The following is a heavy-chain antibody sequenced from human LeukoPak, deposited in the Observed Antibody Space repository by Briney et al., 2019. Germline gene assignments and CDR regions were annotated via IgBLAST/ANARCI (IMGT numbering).Heavy chain of an antibody. Sequence: GGSLRLSCAASGFTFSSYATHWVRQAPGKGLEWVAVISYDGSNKYYADSVKGRFTISRDNSKNTLYLQMNSLRAEDTAVYYCARVHCSGGSCPVYYYYGMDVWGQGTTVTVSS. CDR1: GFTFSSYA. V-gene: IGHV3-30*04. D-gene: IGHD2-15*01. J-gene: IGHJ6*02. CDR3: ARVHCSGGSCPVYYYYGMDV. CDR2: ISYDGSNK.